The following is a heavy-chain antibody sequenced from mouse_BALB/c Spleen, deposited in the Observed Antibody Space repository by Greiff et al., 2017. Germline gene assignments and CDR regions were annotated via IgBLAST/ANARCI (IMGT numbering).Heavy chain of an antibody. CDR3: AREFTTATGFAY. V-gene: IGHV5-4*02. Sequence: EVHLVESGGGLVKPGGSLKLSCAASGFTFSDYYMYWVRQTPEKRLEWVATISDGGSYTYYPDSVKGRFTISRDNAKNNLYLQMSSLKSEDTAMYYCAREFTTATGFAYWGQGTLVTVSA. J-gene: IGHJ3*01. CDR2: ISDGGSYT. D-gene: IGHD1-2*01. CDR1: GFTFSDYY.